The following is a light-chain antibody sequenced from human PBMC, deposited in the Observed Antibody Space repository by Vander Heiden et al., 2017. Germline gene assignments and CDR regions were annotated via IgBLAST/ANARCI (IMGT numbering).Light chain of an antibody. Sequence: DIVMTQSPDSLSVSLGERATINCQSSQSVLDRSNNKNYLAWYQQKPGQPPRLLIYWASTRESGVPDRFSGSGSGTDFTLTISSLQAEDVAVYYCQQYNSIPLTFGGGTKVEIK. J-gene: IGKJ4*01. CDR3: QQYNSIPLT. CDR1: QSVLDRSNNKNY. CDR2: WAS. V-gene: IGKV4-1*01.